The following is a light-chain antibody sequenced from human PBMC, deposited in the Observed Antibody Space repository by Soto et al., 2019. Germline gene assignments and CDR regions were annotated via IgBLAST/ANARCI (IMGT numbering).Light chain of an antibody. CDR2: GAS. CDR3: QQYGSSHWT. J-gene: IGKJ1*01. CDR1: GSVAERY. V-gene: IGKV3-20*01. Sequence: ENVLTQSPGTLSLSPGERASLSCRATGSVAERYLAWYQQKPGQAPRLLIYGASSRATGIPDRFSGSGSGTDFTLTISRLEPEDFAVYYCQQYGSSHWTFGQGTRVEI.